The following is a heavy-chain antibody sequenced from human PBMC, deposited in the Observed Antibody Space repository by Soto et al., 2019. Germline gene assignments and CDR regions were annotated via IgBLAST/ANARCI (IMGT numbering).Heavy chain of an antibody. Sequence: QAQLVESGGGLVKPGGSLRLSCAASGFTFSDYYMSWVRQAPGKWLEWLSYISQTSTYTAYADSVRGRFTISRDNAKNSLYLQMNSLRVDDTAVYYCTTAERGKTGTRIWGQGTLVTVSS. CDR1: GFTFSDYY. CDR2: ISQTSTYT. D-gene: IGHD1-1*01. J-gene: IGHJ4*02. CDR3: TTAERGKTGTRI. V-gene: IGHV3-11*06.